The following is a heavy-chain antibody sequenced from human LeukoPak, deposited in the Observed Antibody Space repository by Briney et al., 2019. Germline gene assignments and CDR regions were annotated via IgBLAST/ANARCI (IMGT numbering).Heavy chain of an antibody. CDR1: GYTFTTYA. Sequence: ASVKVSCKASGYTFTTYAMHWVRQAPGQGLEWMGWITPSGGTNYPQKFQGRVTMTRDTSINTAYMEVSRLKSDDTAVYYCARESPDIVVVVTAALRRSWFDPWGQGTLVTVSS. CDR2: ITPSGGT. D-gene: IGHD2-15*01. CDR3: ARESPDIVVVVTAALRRSWFDP. J-gene: IGHJ5*02. V-gene: IGHV1-2*02.